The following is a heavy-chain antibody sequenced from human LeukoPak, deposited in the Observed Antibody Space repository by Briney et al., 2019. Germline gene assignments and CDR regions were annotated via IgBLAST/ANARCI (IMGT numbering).Heavy chain of an antibody. Sequence: PGGSLRLSCTASGFTFSSYALSWVRQAPGKGLEWVPGISGSGGFTYYADSVKGLFTISRDNSENTLYLQMNSLRADDTAMYYCAKGLGAGGGLYGAMDVWGQGTTVTVSS. CDR3: AKGLGAGGGLYGAMDV. CDR1: GFTFSSYA. V-gene: IGHV3-23*01. J-gene: IGHJ6*02. D-gene: IGHD6-13*01. CDR2: ISGSGGFT.